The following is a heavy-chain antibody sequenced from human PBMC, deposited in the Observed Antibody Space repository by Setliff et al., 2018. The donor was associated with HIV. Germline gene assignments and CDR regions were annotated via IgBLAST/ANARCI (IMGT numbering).Heavy chain of an antibody. V-gene: IGHV3-23*01. CDR3: AKGPWDEPHAFNI. D-gene: IGHD1-26*01. Sequence: GESLKISCAASGFSFRSYAVSWVRQAPGKGLEWVSAFRSSGDIKYYADSVRGRFTISSDNSKNTLFLQMNSLRVEDTAVYYCAKGPWDEPHAFNIWGQGTMVTVSS. CDR1: GFSFRSYA. J-gene: IGHJ3*02. CDR2: FRSSGDIK.